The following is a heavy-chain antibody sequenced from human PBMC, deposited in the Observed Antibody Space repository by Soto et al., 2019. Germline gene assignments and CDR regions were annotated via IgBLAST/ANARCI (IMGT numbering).Heavy chain of an antibody. J-gene: IGHJ4*02. CDR2: IYYSGST. CDR1: GGSISSSTYY. D-gene: IGHD6-13*01. Sequence: QLQLQESGPGLVKPSETLSLTCIVSGGSISSSTYYWGWIRQPPGKGLEWIGSIYYSGSTYYNPSLKSRVIISVDTSKNQFSLKLTSVTAADTAVYYCARHGPGNWYHDHWGQGTLVTVSS. CDR3: ARHGPGNWYHDH. V-gene: IGHV4-39*01.